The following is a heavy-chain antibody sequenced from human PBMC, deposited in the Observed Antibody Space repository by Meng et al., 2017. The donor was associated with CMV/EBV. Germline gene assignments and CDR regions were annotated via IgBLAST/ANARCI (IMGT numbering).Heavy chain of an antibody. Sequence: GESLKISCAASGFTFSSYWMHWVRQAPGKGLVWVSRINSDGSSTSYADSVKGRFTISRDNSKNTLYLQMNSLRAEDTAVYYCARGSTDDNSWYYYWGQGTLVTVSS. V-gene: IGHV3-74*01. J-gene: IGHJ4*02. CDR3: ARGSTDDNSWYYY. CDR2: INSDGSST. CDR1: GFTFSSYW. D-gene: IGHD6-13*01.